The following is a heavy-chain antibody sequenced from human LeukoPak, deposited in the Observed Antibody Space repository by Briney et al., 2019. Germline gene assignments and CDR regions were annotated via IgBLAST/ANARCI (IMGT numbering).Heavy chain of an antibody. Sequence: GGSLRLSCAASGFTFSSYAMTWVRQAPGKGLEWVSTVSGGGGSTYYADSVKGRFAISRDNSQNTLYLQMNSLRAEDTAVYYCAKQQLGKEYFQHWGQGALVTVSS. D-gene: IGHD6-13*01. CDR2: VSGGGGST. V-gene: IGHV3-23*01. CDR1: GFTFSSYA. J-gene: IGHJ1*01. CDR3: AKQQLGKEYFQH.